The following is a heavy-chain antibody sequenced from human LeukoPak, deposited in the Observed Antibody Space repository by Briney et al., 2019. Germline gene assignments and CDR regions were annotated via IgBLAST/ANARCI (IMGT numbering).Heavy chain of an antibody. J-gene: IGHJ1*01. Sequence: KPSETLSLTCTVSGGSISSSSYSWGWIRQPPGKGPEWIGNIYYSGTTYYNPSLKSRVTISVDTSKNQFSLKLSSVTAADTAVYYCAVDQQWLVHQHWGQGTLVTVSS. CDR2: IYYSGTT. D-gene: IGHD6-19*01. V-gene: IGHV4-39*01. CDR3: AVDQQWLVHQH. CDR1: GGSISSSSYS.